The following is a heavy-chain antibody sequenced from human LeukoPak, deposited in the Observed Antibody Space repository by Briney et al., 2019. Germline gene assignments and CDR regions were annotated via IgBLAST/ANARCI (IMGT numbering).Heavy chain of an antibody. D-gene: IGHD3-22*01. V-gene: IGHV4-39*07. Sequence: SETLSLTCTVSGGSISGSSYYWGWIRQPPGKGLEWIGSIYCSGNTYYNPSLKSRVTISVDRSKNQFSLKLSSVTAADTAVYYCARGSMILRYFDYWGQGTLVTVSS. CDR2: IYCSGNT. J-gene: IGHJ4*02. CDR3: ARGSMILRYFDY. CDR1: GGSISGSSYY.